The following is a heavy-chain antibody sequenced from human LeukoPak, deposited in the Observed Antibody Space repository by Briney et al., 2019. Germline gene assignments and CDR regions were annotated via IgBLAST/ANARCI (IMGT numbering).Heavy chain of an antibody. Sequence: PGGSLRLSCAASGFTFSSYTMNWVRQAPGKGLEWVSSFSRSGPYIYYADSVKGRFTISRDNAKNSLYLQMNSLRAEDTAVYYCARGSYFDYWGQGTLVTVSS. CDR3: ARGSYFDY. V-gene: IGHV3-21*01. CDR2: FSRSGPYI. J-gene: IGHJ4*02. CDR1: GFTFSSYT.